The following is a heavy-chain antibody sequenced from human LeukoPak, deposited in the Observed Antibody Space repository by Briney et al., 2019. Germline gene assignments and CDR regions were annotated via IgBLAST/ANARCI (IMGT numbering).Heavy chain of an antibody. J-gene: IGHJ4*02. D-gene: IGHD3-22*01. V-gene: IGHV1-46*01. CDR3: ARQSSGYYYHDY. CDR1: GYTFTSYY. CDR2: INPSGGST. Sequence: ASVKVSCMASGYTFTSYYMHWVRQAPGQGLEWMGIINPSGGSTSYAQKFQGRVTMTRDMSTSTVYMELSSLRSEDTAVYYCARQSSGYYYHDYWGQGTLVTVSS.